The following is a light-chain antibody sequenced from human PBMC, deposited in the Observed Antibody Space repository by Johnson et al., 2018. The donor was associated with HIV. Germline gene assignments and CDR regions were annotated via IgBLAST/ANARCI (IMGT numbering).Light chain of an antibody. V-gene: IGLV1-51*01. CDR3: GTWDSSLSFYV. Sequence: QSVLTQPPSVSAAPGQRVTRSYSGSSSNIGNNFVSWFRQLPLRAPKVLIYDNNKRPSGIPDRFSGSKSGTSATLGITGLQTGDEADYYCGTWDSSLSFYVFGTGTKVTVL. CDR2: DNN. CDR1: SSNIGNNF. J-gene: IGLJ1*01.